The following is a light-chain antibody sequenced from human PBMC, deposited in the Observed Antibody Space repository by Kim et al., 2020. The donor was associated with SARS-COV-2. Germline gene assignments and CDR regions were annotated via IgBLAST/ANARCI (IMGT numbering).Light chain of an antibody. CDR1: RSNIGSNR. Sequence: QSVLTQPPSASAAPGHKVTISCSGSRSNIGSNRVSWYQQFPGTAPRLITYDNDKRPSGIPDRFSGSKSGTSATLGITGLRTGDEADYYCATWDSSLSVGVFGGGTKVTVL. CDR3: ATWDSSLSVGV. J-gene: IGLJ3*02. CDR2: DND. V-gene: IGLV1-51*01.